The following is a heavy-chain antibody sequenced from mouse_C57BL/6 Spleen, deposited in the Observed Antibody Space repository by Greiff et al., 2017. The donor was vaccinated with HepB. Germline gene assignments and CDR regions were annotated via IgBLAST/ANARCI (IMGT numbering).Heavy chain of an antibody. Sequence: VQLQQSGAELARPGASVKLSCKASGYTFTSYGISWVKQRTGQGLEWIGEIYPRSGNTYYNEKFKGKATLTADKSSSTAYMELRSLTSEDSAVYFCARNGCFAYWGQGTLVTVSA. J-gene: IGHJ3*01. CDR1: GYTFTSYG. D-gene: IGHD2-2*01. CDR3: ARNGCFAY. CDR2: IYPRSGNT. V-gene: IGHV1-81*01.